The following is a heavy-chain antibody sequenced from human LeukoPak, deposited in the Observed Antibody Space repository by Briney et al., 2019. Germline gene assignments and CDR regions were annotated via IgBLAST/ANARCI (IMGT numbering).Heavy chain of an antibody. J-gene: IGHJ4*02. Sequence: GSLRLSCAASGFTFSSYTMSWVRQPPGKGLEWIGSIYYSGSTYYNPSLKSRVTISVDTSKNQFSLKLSSVTAADTAVYYCARHQKGYGDYGGETNFDYWGQGTLVTVSS. CDR1: GFTFSSYT. CDR2: IYYSGST. CDR3: ARHQKGYGDYGGETNFDY. V-gene: IGHV4-39*01. D-gene: IGHD4-17*01.